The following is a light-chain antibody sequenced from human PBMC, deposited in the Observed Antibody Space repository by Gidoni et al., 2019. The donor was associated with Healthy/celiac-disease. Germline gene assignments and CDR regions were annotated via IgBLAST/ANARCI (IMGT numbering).Light chain of an antibody. CDR2: LGS. CDR1: QSLLHSNGYNY. V-gene: IGKV2-28*01. CDR3: MQALQTPWT. J-gene: IGKJ1*01. Sequence: DIVMTQSPLPLPVTPGEPASISCRSSQSLLHSNGYNYLDWYLQKPGQSPQLLIYLGSNRASGVPDRFSGSGSGKDFTLKISRVEAEDVGVYYCMQALQTPWTFGQXTKVEIK.